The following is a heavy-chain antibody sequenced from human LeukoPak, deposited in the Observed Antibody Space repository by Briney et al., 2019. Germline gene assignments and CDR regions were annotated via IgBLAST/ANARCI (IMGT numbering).Heavy chain of an antibody. CDR1: GFTFSSYW. D-gene: IGHD3-10*01. CDR2: IKQDGSEK. V-gene: IGHV3-7*01. Sequence: GGSLRLSCAASGFTFSSYWMSWVRQAPGKGLEWVANIKQDGSEKYYVDSVKGRVTISRDNAKNSLYLQMNSLRAEDTAVYYCARAGSGSYPNYFDYWGQGTLVTVSS. CDR3: ARAGSGSYPNYFDY. J-gene: IGHJ4*02.